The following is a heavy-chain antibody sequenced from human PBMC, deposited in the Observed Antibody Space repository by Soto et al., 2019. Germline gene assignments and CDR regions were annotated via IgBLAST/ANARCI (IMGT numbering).Heavy chain of an antibody. J-gene: IGHJ5*02. Sequence: QVQLQESGPGLVKPSGTLSLTGPVPGGSIGIINWWGWVRQPPGKGRGWIGEIYHRGSTNYNPSRKSRVTISVDKSKNQFSLKLSSLTAADTAVYYCARGAGDSGMVGWFDPWGQGTLVTVSS. D-gene: IGHD2-21*02. CDR2: IYHRGST. CDR3: ARGAGDSGMVGWFDP. V-gene: IGHV4-4*02. CDR1: GGSIGIINW.